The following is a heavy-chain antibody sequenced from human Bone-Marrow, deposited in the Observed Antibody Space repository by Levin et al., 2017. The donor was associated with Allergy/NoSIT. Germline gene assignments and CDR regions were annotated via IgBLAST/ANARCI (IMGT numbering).Heavy chain of an antibody. J-gene: IGHJ3*02. CDR2: IYYSGST. D-gene: IGHD3-10*01. Sequence: SETLSLTCTVSGGSISSSSYYWGWIRQPPGKGLEWIGSIYYSGSTYYNPSLKSRVTISVDTSKNQFSLKLSSVTAADTAVYYCASRFKSNVLLWFGEPYGGIAFDIWGQGTMVTVSS. CDR1: GGSISSSSYY. CDR3: ASRFKSNVLLWFGEPYGGIAFDI. V-gene: IGHV4-39*01.